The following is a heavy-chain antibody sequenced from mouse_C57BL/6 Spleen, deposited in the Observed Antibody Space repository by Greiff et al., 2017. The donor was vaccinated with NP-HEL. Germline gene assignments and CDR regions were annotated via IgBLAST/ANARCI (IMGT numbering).Heavy chain of an antibody. CDR3: ARSRGAWFAY. D-gene: IGHD1-1*01. J-gene: IGHJ3*01. V-gene: IGHV3-1*01. Sequence: VQLKESGPGMVKPSQSLSLTCTVTGYSITSGYDWHWIRHFPGNKLEWMGYISYSGSTNYNPSLKSRISITHDTSKNHFFLKLNSVTTEDTATYYCARSRGAWFAYWGQGTLVTVSA. CDR1: GYSITSGYD. CDR2: ISYSGST.